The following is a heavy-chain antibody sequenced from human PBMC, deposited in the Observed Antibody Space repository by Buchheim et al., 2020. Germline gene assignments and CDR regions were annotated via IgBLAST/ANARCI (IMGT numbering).Heavy chain of an antibody. CDR3: TTVFGVRGVTSYFDY. D-gene: IGHD3-10*01. V-gene: IGHV3-15*07. CDR1: VFTFSNAW. J-gene: IGHJ4*02. CDR2: IKSKTDGGTT. Sequence: EVQLVESGGGLVKPRGSLRLSCAASVFTFSNAWMNWVRQAPGKGLEWVGRIKSKTDGGTTDYAAPVKGSFTIPRDDSKNTLYLQMNSLKTEDTAVYYCTTVFGVRGVTSYFDYWGQGTL.